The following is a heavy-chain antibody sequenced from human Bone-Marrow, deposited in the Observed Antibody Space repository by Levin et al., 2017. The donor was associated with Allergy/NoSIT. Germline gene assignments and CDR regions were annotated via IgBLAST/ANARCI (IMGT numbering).Heavy chain of an antibody. D-gene: IGHD2-15*01. CDR1: GFTFSKYA. CDR3: APMDASAICYYFPY. V-gene: IGHV3-23*01. J-gene: IGHJ4*02. Sequence: GGSLRLSCGASGFTFSKYAMNWVRQAPGKGLEWVASISNSALDTWYAESVKGRFTISRDNSKNTLYLQMSSLRADDTAVYYCAPMDASAICYYFPYWGQGTLVTVSS. CDR2: ISNSALDT.